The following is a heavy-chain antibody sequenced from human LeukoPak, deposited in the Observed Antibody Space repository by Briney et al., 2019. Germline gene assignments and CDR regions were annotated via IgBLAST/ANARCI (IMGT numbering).Heavy chain of an antibody. CDR3: ARHDYYGSGHYNWFDP. CDR1: GGSISSYY. V-gene: IGHV4-59*08. D-gene: IGHD3-10*01. CDR2: IYYSGGT. Sequence: PSETLSLTCTVSGGSISSYYWSWIRQPPGKGLEWIGYIYYSGGTNYNPSLKSRVTISVDTSKNQFSLKLSSVPAADTAVYYCARHDYYGSGHYNWFDPWGQGTLVTVSS. J-gene: IGHJ5*02.